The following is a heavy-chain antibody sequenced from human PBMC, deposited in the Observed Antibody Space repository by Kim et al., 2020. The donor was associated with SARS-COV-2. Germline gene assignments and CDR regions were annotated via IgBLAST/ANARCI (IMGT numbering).Heavy chain of an antibody. D-gene: IGHD3-3*01. CDR1: GFTFSSYG. Sequence: GGSLRLSCAASGFTFSSYGMHWVRQAPGKGLEWVAVIWYDGSNKYYADSVKGRFTISRDNSKNTLYLQMNSLRAEDTAVYYCARAGYYDFWSGYYRGAYYYMDVWGKGTTVTVSS. CDR3: ARAGYYDFWSGYYRGAYYYMDV. CDR2: IWYDGSNK. J-gene: IGHJ6*03. V-gene: IGHV3-33*01.